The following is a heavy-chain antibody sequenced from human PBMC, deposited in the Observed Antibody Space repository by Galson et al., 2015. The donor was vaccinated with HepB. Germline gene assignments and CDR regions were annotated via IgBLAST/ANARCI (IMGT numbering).Heavy chain of an antibody. CDR2: IWYDGSNK. Sequence: SLRLSCAASGFTFSSYGMHWVRQAPGKGLEWVAVIWYDGSNKYYADSVKGRFTISRDNSKNTLYLQMNSLRAEDTAVYYCARDLYESGWGNWFDPWGQGTLVTVSS. J-gene: IGHJ5*02. CDR3: ARDLYESGWGNWFDP. D-gene: IGHD6-19*01. CDR1: GFTFSSYG. V-gene: IGHV3-33*01.